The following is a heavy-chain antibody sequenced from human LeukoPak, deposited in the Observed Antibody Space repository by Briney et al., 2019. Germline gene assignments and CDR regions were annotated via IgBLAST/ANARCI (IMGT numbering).Heavy chain of an antibody. V-gene: IGHV4-59*08. CDR3: ARNGKTWFGEYPRTYTWFDL. CDR1: GDSISRHF. J-gene: IGHJ5*02. Sequence: SETLSLTCTASGDSISRHFWSWIRQPPGKGLEWVGYIYYSGSTNCNPAPMDRVTMSLETSNNQFSLHLSSVTATDTTAHYCARNGKTWFGEYPRTYTWFDLWGQGTLVSVSS. CDR2: IYYSGST. D-gene: IGHD3-10*01.